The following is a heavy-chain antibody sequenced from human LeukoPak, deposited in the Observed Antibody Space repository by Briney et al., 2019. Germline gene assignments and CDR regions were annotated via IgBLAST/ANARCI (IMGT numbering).Heavy chain of an antibody. CDR3: ARGRVAAGDFDY. D-gene: IGHD2-15*01. J-gene: IGHJ4*02. Sequence: ASVKVSCKASGYTFTSYDINWVRQATGQGLEWMGWMNPNSGNTGYAQKFQGRVTMTRNTSISAAYMELSSLRSEDTAVYYCARGRVAAGDFDYWGQGTLVTVSS. V-gene: IGHV1-8*01. CDR1: GYTFTSYD. CDR2: MNPNSGNT.